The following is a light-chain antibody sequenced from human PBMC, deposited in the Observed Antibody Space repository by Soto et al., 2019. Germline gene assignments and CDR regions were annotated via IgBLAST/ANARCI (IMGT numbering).Light chain of an antibody. J-gene: IGKJ4*01. CDR2: DAS. V-gene: IGKV3-11*01. CDR3: QQRSNWPLT. CDR1: QSVSSS. Sequence: EIVLTQSPATLSLSPGERATLSCRASQSVSSSLGWYQQKPGQAPRLLIYDASNRATGIPARFSGSESGTDFTLTISSLEPEDFAVYYCQQRSNWPLTFGGGTKVEIK.